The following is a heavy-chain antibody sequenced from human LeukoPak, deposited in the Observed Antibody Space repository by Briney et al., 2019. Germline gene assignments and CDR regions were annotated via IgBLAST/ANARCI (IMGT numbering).Heavy chain of an antibody. Sequence: ASVKVSCKASGYTFTSYDINWVRQATGQGLEWMGWMNPNSGGTNYAQKFQGRVTMTRDTSISTAYMELSRLRSDDTAVYYCAVAYGDYGSLDYWGQGTLVTVSS. CDR3: AVAYGDYGSLDY. V-gene: IGHV1-2*02. D-gene: IGHD4-17*01. CDR2: MNPNSGGT. CDR1: GYTFTSYD. J-gene: IGHJ4*02.